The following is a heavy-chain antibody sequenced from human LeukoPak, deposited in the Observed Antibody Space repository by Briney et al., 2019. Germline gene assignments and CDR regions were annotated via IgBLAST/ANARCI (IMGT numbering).Heavy chain of an antibody. CDR2: LSGSGGNT. J-gene: IGHJ5*02. CDR3: AKGPTKGYCSSTSCYIVDWFDP. Sequence: GESLKISCAASGFTFSSYAMSWVRQAPGKGLEWVSTLSGSGGNTYYADSVKGRFTISRDNSKNTLYLQMNSLRAEDTAVYYCAKGPTKGYCSSTSCYIVDWFDPWGQGTLVTVSS. V-gene: IGHV3-23*01. D-gene: IGHD2-2*02. CDR1: GFTFSSYA.